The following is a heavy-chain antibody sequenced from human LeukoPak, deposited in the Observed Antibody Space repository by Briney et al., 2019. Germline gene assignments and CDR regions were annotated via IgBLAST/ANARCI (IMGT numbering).Heavy chain of an antibody. J-gene: IGHJ4*02. D-gene: IGHD1-26*01. CDR1: GYTFTSCG. CDR2: ISAYNGNT. V-gene: IGHV1-18*01. Sequence: GASVNLSCKASGYTFTSCGISWVRQAPGQGLEWMGWISAYNGNTNYAQKLQGRVTMTTDTSTSTAYMELRSLRSDDTAVYYCARGSSGRHLSHWGQGTLVTVSS. CDR3: ARGSSGRHLSH.